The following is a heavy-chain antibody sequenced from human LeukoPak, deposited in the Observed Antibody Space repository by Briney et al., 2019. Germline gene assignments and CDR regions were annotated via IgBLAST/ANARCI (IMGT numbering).Heavy chain of an antibody. Sequence: SETLSLTCAVYGGSFSGYYWSWIRQPPGKGLEWIGEINHSGSTNYNPSLKSRVTISVDTSKSQFSLKLSSVTAADTAVYYCARDSSGWGGYFDYWGQGTLVTVSS. J-gene: IGHJ4*02. CDR3: ARDSSGWGGYFDY. CDR1: GGSFSGYY. V-gene: IGHV4-34*01. CDR2: INHSGST. D-gene: IGHD6-19*01.